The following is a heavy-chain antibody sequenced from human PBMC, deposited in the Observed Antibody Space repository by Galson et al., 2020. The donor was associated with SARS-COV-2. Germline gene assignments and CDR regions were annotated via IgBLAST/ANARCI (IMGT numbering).Heavy chain of an antibody. CDR1: GIPFSTYS. D-gene: IGHD5-18*01. Sequence: GSSLKISCAASGIPFSTYSMNWVRLAPGKGLEWVSSISTSSSYTYYVDSVKGRFSISRDNHRNSLYLQMNSLRAEDTAVYYCARDEGIRGYNYGRLYYGMDVWGQGTTVTVSS. V-gene: IGHV3-21*01. CDR3: ARDEGIRGYNYGRLYYGMDV. CDR2: ISTSSSYT. J-gene: IGHJ6*02.